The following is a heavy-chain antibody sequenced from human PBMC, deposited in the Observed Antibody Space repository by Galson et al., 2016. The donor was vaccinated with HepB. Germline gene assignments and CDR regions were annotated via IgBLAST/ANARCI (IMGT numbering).Heavy chain of an antibody. CDR1: GFTFGSYA. CDR3: AKKSPGKELSPPDY. Sequence: SLRLSCAASGFTFGSYAMHWVRQAPGKGLEWVATTSSDESVKHYADPVQGRFTISKDNFKNTLYLQMNSLRAEDTAVYYCAKKSPGKELSPPDYWGRGTLVTVSS. V-gene: IGHV3-30*04. J-gene: IGHJ4*02. D-gene: IGHD1-26*01. CDR2: TSSDESVK.